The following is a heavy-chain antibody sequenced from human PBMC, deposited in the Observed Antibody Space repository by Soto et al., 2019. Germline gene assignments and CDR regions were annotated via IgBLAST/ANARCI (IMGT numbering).Heavy chain of an antibody. D-gene: IGHD2-2*01. CDR1: GFACRNAW. Sequence: GGSLRLSCAASGFACRNAWMSWVRQAPGKGLEGVGRIKSKTDGGTTDYAAPVKGRFTISRDDSKNTLYLQMNSLKTEDTAVYYCTTPSDIVVVPAAKSRSAEYFQHWGQGTPVTVSS. J-gene: IGHJ1*01. V-gene: IGHV3-15*01. CDR3: TTPSDIVVVPAAKSRSAEYFQH. CDR2: IKSKTDGGTT.